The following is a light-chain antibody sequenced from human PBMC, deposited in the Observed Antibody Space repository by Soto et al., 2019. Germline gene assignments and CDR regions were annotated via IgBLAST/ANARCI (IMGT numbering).Light chain of an antibody. Sequence: QSVLTQPPSASGTPGQRVTISCSGSSSNIGANPINWYQQLPGTAPKLLIYNNDQRPSGVLDRFSASKSGTSASLAISGLQSEDEADYYCEAWDDSLYGAVLRGGTKLTVL. CDR1: SSNIGANP. CDR2: NND. J-gene: IGLJ2*01. V-gene: IGLV1-44*01. CDR3: EAWDDSLYGAV.